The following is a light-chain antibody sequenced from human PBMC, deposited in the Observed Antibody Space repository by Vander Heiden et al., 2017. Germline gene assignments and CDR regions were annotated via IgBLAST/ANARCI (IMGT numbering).Light chain of an antibody. CDR2: GSS. CDR3: QQYKNWPLT. V-gene: IGKV3-15*01. J-gene: IGKJ4*01. Sequence: EIVMTQSPATLSASPGEGATLSCRATQTVSSNVAWYQQKPGQAPRLLIYGSSIGATGIPARFSGRGSGTEFTLTITSLQSEDFAVYYCQQYKNWPLTFSGGTKVEIK. CDR1: QTVSSN.